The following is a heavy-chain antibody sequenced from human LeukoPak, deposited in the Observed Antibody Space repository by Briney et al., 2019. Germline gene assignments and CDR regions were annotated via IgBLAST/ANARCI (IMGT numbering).Heavy chain of an antibody. J-gene: IGHJ5*02. V-gene: IGHV4-34*01. CDR1: VGSFSDYY. D-gene: IGHD3-10*01. CDR2: INRIGRT. Sequence: SETLSLTCAVYVGSFSDYYLSWMRQPPGKGLEWMGEINRIGRTNYNPPLKNRVTISVDTSKHQFSLKLSSVTAAETDVYYCARRGIYYGSGSYRLKAYNWFDPWGQGTLVTVSS. CDR3: ARRGIYYGSGSYRLKAYNWFDP.